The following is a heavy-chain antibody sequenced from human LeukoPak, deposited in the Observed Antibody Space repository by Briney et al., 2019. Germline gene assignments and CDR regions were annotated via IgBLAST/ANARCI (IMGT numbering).Heavy chain of an antibody. J-gene: IGHJ4*02. CDR1: GGSISSYY. D-gene: IGHD3-10*01. CDR2: IYYSGST. Sequence: SETLSLTCTVSGGSISSYYWSWIRQPPGKGLEWIGSIYYSGSTYYNPSLKSRVTISVDTSKNQFSLKLSFVTAADTAVYYCARLGGGSYFDYWGQGTLVTVSS. CDR3: ARLGGGSYFDY. V-gene: IGHV4-39*01.